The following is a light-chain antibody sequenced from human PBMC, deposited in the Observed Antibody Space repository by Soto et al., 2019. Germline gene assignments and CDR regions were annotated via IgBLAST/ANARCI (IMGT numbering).Light chain of an antibody. CDR1: QSISSW. V-gene: IGKV1-5*01. J-gene: IGKJ1*01. CDR3: QQYNSYWRT. Sequence: DIQMTQSPSTLSASVGDRVTITCRASQSISSWLAWYQQKPGKAPKLLIYDASSLESGVPSRFSGSGSGKAFTLTISSLQPDDFATYYCQQYNSYWRTFGEGTKVEIK. CDR2: DAS.